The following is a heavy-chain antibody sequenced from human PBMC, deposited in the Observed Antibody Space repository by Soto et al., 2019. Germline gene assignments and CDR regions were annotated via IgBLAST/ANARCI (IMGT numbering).Heavy chain of an antibody. D-gene: IGHD1-1*01. CDR1: GFTVSSNY. CDR3: ARDLWIRYYYYGMDV. V-gene: IGHV3-53*01. Sequence: PGGSLRLSCAASGFTVSSNYMSWVRQAPGKGLEWVSVNYSGGSTYYADSVKGRFTISRDNSKNTLYLQMNSLRAEDTAVYYCARDLWIRYYYYGMDVWGQGTTVTVSS. J-gene: IGHJ6*02. CDR2: NYSGGST.